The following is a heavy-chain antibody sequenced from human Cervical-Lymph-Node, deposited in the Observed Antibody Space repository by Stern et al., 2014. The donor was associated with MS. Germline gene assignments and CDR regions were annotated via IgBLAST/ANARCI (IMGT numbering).Heavy chain of an antibody. CDR1: GYSFTSYY. J-gene: IGHJ4*02. CDR3: ARDGMTAATYYFDF. D-gene: IGHD6-13*01. V-gene: IGHV1-46*01. Sequence: VQLVESGAEVKKPGASVKVSCKASGYSFTSYYMHWVRQAPGQGLEWMGIINPSGGRTNYAQKFQDRDTMTRDTSTSTVYMEMSSLRSEDTALYYCARDGMTAATYYFDFWGQGTVVTVSS. CDR2: INPSGGRT.